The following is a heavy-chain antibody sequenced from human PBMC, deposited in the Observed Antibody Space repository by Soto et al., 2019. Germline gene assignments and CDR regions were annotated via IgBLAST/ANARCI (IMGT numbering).Heavy chain of an antibody. Sequence: GESLKISCKGSGYSFTSYWISWVRQMPGKGLEWMGRIDPSDSYTNYSPSFQGHVTISADKSISTAYLQWSSLKASDTAMYYCARMSYDFWSGLYGMDVWGQGTTVIVSS. J-gene: IGHJ6*02. CDR2: IDPSDSYT. D-gene: IGHD3-3*01. CDR3: ARMSYDFWSGLYGMDV. CDR1: GYSFTSYW. V-gene: IGHV5-10-1*01.